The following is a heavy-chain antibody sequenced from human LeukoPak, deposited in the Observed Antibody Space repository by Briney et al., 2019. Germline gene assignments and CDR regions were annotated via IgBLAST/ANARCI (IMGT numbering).Heavy chain of an antibody. CDR3: ARGSSVLRFFGNWFDP. CDR2: INHSGST. V-gene: IGHV4-39*07. J-gene: IGHJ5*02. D-gene: IGHD3-3*01. CDR1: GGSISSSSYY. Sequence: SETLSLTCTVSGGSISSSSYYWGWIRQPPGKGLEWIGEINHSGSTNYNPSLKSRVTVSVDTSKNQFSLKLSSVTAADTAVYYCARGSSVLRFFGNWFDPWGQGTLVTISS.